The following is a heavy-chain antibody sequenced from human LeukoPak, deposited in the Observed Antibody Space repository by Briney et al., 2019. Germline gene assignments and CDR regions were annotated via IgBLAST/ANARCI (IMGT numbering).Heavy chain of an antibody. CDR3: ARGGTAMVPATYYSYAMDV. V-gene: IGHV1-2*02. J-gene: IGHJ6*02. CDR1: GYTFTGYY. D-gene: IGHD5-18*01. Sequence: ASVKVSCKASGYTFTGYYLHWVRQAPGQGLEWMGWINPNSGGTNYAQKFQGRVTMTRDTSISTAYMELSRLRSDDTAVFYCARGGTAMVPATYYSYAMDVWGQGTTVTVSS. CDR2: INPNSGGT.